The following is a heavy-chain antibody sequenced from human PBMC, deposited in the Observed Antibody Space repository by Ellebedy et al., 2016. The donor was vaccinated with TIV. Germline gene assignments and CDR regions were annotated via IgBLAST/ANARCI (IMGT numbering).Heavy chain of an antibody. J-gene: IGHJ6*03. V-gene: IGHV4-59*01. CDR1: GGSISSYY. Sequence: SETLSLTCTVSGGSISSYYWSWTRPPPGKGLEWIGYIYYSGSTNYNPSLKSRVTISVDTSKNQFSLKLSSVTAADTAVYYCARDRSYYMDVWGKGTTVTVSS. CDR3: ARDRSYYMDV. CDR2: IYYSGST.